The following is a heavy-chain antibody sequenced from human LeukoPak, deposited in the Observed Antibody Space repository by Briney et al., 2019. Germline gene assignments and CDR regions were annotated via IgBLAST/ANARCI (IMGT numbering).Heavy chain of an antibody. CDR3: ARFVRERDSSSWYTYFDY. CDR1: GGPFSGYY. V-gene: IGHV4-34*01. CDR2: INHSGST. Sequence: SETLSLTCAVYGGPFSGYYWSWIRQPPGKGLEWIGEINHSGSTNYNPSLKSRVTISVDTSKNQFSLKLSSVTAADTAVYYCARFVRERDSSSWYTYFDYWGQGTLVTVSS. D-gene: IGHD6-13*01. J-gene: IGHJ4*02.